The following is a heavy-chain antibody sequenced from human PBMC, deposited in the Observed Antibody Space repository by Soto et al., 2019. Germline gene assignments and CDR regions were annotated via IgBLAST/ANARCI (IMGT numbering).Heavy chain of an antibody. CDR3: ARHRSRYCSGGSCYYYGMDA. CDR2: IDPSDSYT. Sequence: EVQLVQSGAEVKKPGESLRISCKGSGYSFTSYCISWVRQMPGKGLEWMGRIDPSDSYTNYSPSFQGHVTISADKSISTAYLQWSSLKASDTAMYYCARHRSRYCSGGSCYYYGMDAWGQGTTVTVSS. V-gene: IGHV5-10-1*03. CDR1: GYSFTSYC. J-gene: IGHJ6*02. D-gene: IGHD2-15*01.